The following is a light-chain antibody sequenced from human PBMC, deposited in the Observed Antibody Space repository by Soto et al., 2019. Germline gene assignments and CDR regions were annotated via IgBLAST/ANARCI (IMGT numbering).Light chain of an antibody. CDR2: DVS. Sequence: QSVLTQPASVSGSPGQPITISCTGTSSDVGGYNYVSWYQQHPGKAPKLMIYDVSNRPSGVSNRFSGSKSGNTASLTISGLQAEDEADYYCSSYTSSSTRHYGFGTGTKVTVL. J-gene: IGLJ1*01. CDR3: SSYTSSSTRHYG. CDR1: SSDVGGYNY. V-gene: IGLV2-14*01.